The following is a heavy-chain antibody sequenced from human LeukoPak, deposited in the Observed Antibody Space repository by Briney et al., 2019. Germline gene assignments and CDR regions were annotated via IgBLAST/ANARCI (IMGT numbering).Heavy chain of an antibody. CDR2: INPNSGGT. J-gene: IGHJ4*02. Sequence: ASVKVSCKASGYTFTGYYMHWVRQAPGQGLEWMGWINPNSGGTNYAQKFQGRVTMTRDTSISTAYMELSRLRSDDTAVYYCARGGRSSGWYGGFDYWGQGTLVTVSS. CDR1: GYTFTGYY. D-gene: IGHD6-19*01. CDR3: ARGGRSSGWYGGFDY. V-gene: IGHV1-2*02.